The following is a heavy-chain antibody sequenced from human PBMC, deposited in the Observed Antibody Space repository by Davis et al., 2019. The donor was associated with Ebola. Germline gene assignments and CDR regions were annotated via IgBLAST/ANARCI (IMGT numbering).Heavy chain of an antibody. D-gene: IGHD6-19*01. V-gene: IGHV3-30*18. CDR2: TSYDGSTK. Sequence: GESLKISCEASGFTFSNYAMSWVRQAPGKGLEWVAVTSYDGSTKYYADSVKGRLTISRDNSKNTLYLQMNSLRVEDTALYYCAKDLGASSGLGVESWGQGTLVTVSS. CDR1: GFTFSNYA. CDR3: AKDLGASSGLGVES. J-gene: IGHJ5*01.